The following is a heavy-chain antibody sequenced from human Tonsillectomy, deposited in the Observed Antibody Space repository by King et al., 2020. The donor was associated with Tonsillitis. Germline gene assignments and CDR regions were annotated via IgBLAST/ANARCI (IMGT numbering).Heavy chain of an antibody. Sequence: QLVQSGAEVKKPGASVKVSCKASGYTFTSYYMHWVRQAPGQGLEWMGIINPSGGSTSYAQKFQGRVTMTRDTSTSTVYMELSRLRSEDTAVYYCARTRLITMVRGAVFDYWGQGPLVTVSS. V-gene: IGHV1-46*01. CDR1: GYTFTSYY. CDR3: ARTRLITMVRGAVFDY. J-gene: IGHJ4*02. D-gene: IGHD3-10*01. CDR2: INPSGGST.